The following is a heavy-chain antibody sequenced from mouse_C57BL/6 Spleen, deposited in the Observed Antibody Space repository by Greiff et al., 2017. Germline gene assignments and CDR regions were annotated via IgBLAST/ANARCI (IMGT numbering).Heavy chain of an antibody. J-gene: IGHJ4*01. CDR2: IDPTSGGT. CDR1: GYTFTSYW. V-gene: IGHV1-72*01. D-gene: IGHD1-1*02. CDR3: GRGDGGSYTWYAKDY. Sequence: QVQLQQPGAELVKPGASVKLSCKASGYTFTSYWMHWVKQRPGRGLEWIGRIDPTSGGTNYNEKFKSKATLTVDKPASTAYMQLSSLTSEDSAVYCCGRGDGGSYTWYAKDYWGQGASVTVYS.